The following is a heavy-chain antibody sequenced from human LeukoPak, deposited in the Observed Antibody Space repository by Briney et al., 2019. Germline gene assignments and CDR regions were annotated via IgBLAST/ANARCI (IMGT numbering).Heavy chain of an antibody. CDR2: IYYSGST. CDR1: GGSISSSSYY. CDR3: ARDTIVVVVAANNYFDY. V-gene: IGHV4-39*07. Sequence: SETLSLTCTVSGGSISSSSYYWGWIRQPPGKGLEWIGSIYYSGSTYYNPSLKSRVTISVDTSKNQFSLKLSSVTAADTAVYYCARDTIVVVVAANNYFDYWGQGTLVTVSS. D-gene: IGHD2-15*01. J-gene: IGHJ4*02.